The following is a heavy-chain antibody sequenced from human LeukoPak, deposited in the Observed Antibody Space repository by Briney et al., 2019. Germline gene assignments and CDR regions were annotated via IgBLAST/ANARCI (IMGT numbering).Heavy chain of an antibody. D-gene: IGHD3-10*01. CDR3: TSEMARGAAYYYYYGMDV. J-gene: IGHJ6*02. V-gene: IGHV5-10-1*01. Sequence: GESLMISCKASAYSFTSYWISCVRQMPRKGREWMGRINPSDSYTTYSPSFEDHVTMSADTSISTAYLQWSSLKASDTAMYYCTSEMARGAAYYYYYGMDVWGQGTTVTVSS. CDR2: INPSDSYT. CDR1: AYSFTSYW.